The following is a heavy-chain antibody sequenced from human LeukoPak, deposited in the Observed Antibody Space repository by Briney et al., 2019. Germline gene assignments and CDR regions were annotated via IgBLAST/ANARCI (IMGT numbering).Heavy chain of an antibody. CDR3: ANVVVAVSNWFDP. D-gene: IGHD2-21*01. V-gene: IGHV3-23*01. CDR1: GFTFSSYG. Sequence: PGGSLRLTCAASGFTFSSYGMSWVRQAPGKGLEWVSTISGSGGSTYYADFVKGRFTISRDNSKNTLYLQMNSLRDEDTAVYYCANVVVAVSNWFDPWGQGTLVTVSS. J-gene: IGHJ5*02. CDR2: ISGSGGST.